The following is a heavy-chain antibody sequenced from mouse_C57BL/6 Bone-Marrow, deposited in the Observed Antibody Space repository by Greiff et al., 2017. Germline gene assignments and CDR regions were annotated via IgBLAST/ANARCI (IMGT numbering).Heavy chain of an antibody. Sequence: EVQLQQSGAELVRPGASVKLSCTASGFNIKDDYMHWVKQRPEQGLEWIGWIDPENGDTEYASKFQGKATITADTSSNTAYLQLSSLTSEDTAVYSCTTYVNFSLFAYWCQGTLVTVSA. D-gene: IGHD2-1*01. CDR1: GFNIKDDY. CDR3: TTYVNFSLFAY. CDR2: IDPENGDT. V-gene: IGHV14-4*01. J-gene: IGHJ3*01.